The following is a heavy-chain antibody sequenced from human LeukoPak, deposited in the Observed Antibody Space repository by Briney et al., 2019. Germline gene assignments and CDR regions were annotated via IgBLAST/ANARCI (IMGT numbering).Heavy chain of an antibody. J-gene: IGHJ6*02. CDR2: INPNSGGT. Sequence: ASVKVSCKASGYTFTGYYMHWVRQAPGQGLEWMGWINPNSGGTNYAQEFQGRVTMTRDTSISTAYMELSRLRSDDTAVYYCARDRIGYYYGSGSYQHYYYYGMDVWGQGTTVTVSS. CDR1: GYTFTGYY. D-gene: IGHD3-10*01. CDR3: ARDRIGYYYGSGSYQHYYYYGMDV. V-gene: IGHV1-2*02.